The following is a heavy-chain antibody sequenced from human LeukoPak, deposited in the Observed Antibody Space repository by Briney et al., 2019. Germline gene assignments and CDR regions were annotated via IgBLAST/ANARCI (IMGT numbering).Heavy chain of an antibody. CDR1: GYTFTSYY. D-gene: IGHD2-15*01. J-gene: IGHJ4*02. V-gene: IGHV1-2*02. CDR2: INPDSGAT. CDR3: VTLCGGGCYSFDH. Sequence: ASVKVSCKASGYTFTSYYMHWVRQAPGQGLEWMAWINPDSGATRYAQKFQGRVTLTRDTSISTAYMELSRLRSDDTAVYFCVTLCGGGCYSFDHWGQGTLVIVSS.